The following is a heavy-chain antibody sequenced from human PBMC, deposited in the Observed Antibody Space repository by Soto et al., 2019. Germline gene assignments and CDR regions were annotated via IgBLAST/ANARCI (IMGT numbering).Heavy chain of an antibody. V-gene: IGHV1-46*03. J-gene: IGHJ4*02. Sequence: GASVKVSCKASGYTFTSYYMHWVRQAPGQGLEWMGIINPSGGSTSYAQKFQGRVTMTRDTSTSTVYMELSSLRSEDTAVYYCARGKGLGELSLWFHLDYWGQGTLVTVSS. CDR2: INPSGGST. CDR3: ARGKGLGELSLWFHLDY. D-gene: IGHD3-16*02. CDR1: GYTFTSYY.